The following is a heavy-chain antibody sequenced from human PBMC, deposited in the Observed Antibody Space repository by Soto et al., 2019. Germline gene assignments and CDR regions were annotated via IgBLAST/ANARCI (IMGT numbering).Heavy chain of an antibody. D-gene: IGHD3-22*01. CDR3: ARAQRGPDTSGYYFVWSFDY. CDR1: GYTFTSYD. CDR2: MNPNSGNT. V-gene: IGHV1-8*01. J-gene: IGHJ4*02. Sequence: GASVKVSCKASGYTFTSYDINWVRQATGQGLEWMGWMNPNSGNTGYAQKFQGRVTMTRNTSISTAYMELSSVTAADTAVYYCARAQRGPDTSGYYFVWSFDYWGQGTLVTVSS.